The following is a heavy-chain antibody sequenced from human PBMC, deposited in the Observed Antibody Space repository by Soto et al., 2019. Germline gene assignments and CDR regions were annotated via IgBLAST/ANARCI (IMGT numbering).Heavy chain of an antibody. CDR3: ARDGRTTVYLDY. D-gene: IGHD4-17*01. CDR2: VNAGNGNT. V-gene: IGHV1-3*01. J-gene: IGHJ4*02. CDR1: GYTFISYV. Sequence: GASVKVSCKASGYTFISYVMYWVRQAPGQRPEWMGWVNAGNGNTKYSQKFQGRVTITRDTSASTAYMELSSLRSEDTAVYYCARDGRTTVYLDYWGQGTLVTVSS.